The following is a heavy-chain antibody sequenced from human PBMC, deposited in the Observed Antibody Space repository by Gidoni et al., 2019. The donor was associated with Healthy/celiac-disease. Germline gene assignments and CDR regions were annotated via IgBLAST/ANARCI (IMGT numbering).Heavy chain of an antibody. CDR1: GGSISSSSYY. J-gene: IGHJ5*02. V-gene: IGHV4-39*01. CDR3: ARLVPIRGAWINWFDP. Sequence: QLQLQESGPGLVKPSETLSLTCTVSGGSISSSSYYWGWIRQPPGKGLEWIGSIYYSGSTYYNPSLKSRVTISVDTSKNQFSLKLSSVTAADTAVYYCARLVPIRGAWINWFDPWGQGTLVTVSS. D-gene: IGHD3-10*01. CDR2: IYYSGST.